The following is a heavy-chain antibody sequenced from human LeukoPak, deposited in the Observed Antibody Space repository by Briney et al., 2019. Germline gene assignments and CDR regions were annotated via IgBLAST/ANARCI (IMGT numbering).Heavy chain of an antibody. D-gene: IGHD3-3*01. CDR1: GFTVSSNY. CDR2: IYSGGST. CDR3: ARDATGRYDFWSGYYYYYYYMDV. V-gene: IGHV3-66*02. J-gene: IGHJ6*03. Sequence: GGSLRLSCAASGFTVSSNYMSWVRQAPGKGLEWVSVIYSGGSTYYADSVKGRFTISRDNSKNKLYLQMNSLRAEDTAVYYCARDATGRYDFWSGYYYYYYYMDVWGKGTTVTVSS.